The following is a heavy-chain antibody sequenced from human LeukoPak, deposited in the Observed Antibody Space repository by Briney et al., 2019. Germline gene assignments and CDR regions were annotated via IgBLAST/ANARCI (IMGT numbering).Heavy chain of an antibody. V-gene: IGHV3-48*01. CDR3: ARMGYTSAWDY. CDR1: GFTFSSYS. CDR2: ISTGVTTI. J-gene: IGHJ4*02. Sequence: GGSLRLSCAASGFTFSSYSMNWVRQAPGKGLEWVSYISTGVTTIYYADSVKGRFTVSRDNAKNSLFLQMNSLRAEDTAVYYCARMGYTSAWDYWGQGTLVTVSS. D-gene: IGHD6-19*01.